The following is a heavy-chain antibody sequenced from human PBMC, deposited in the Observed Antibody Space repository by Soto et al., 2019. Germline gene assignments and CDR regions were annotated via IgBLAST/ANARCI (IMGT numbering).Heavy chain of an antibody. V-gene: IGHV1-18*04. CDR3: AKSFFYDSSGYPTLFDY. D-gene: IGHD3-22*01. CDR1: GYAFTSYD. J-gene: IGHJ4*02. Sequence: ASVKVSCKASGYAFTSYDINWVRQAPGQGLEWMGWISAYTGNTNYAQKLQGRVTMTTDTSTSTAYMELRSLRSDDTAVYYCAKSFFYDSSGYPTLFDYWGQGTLVTVSS. CDR2: ISAYTGNT.